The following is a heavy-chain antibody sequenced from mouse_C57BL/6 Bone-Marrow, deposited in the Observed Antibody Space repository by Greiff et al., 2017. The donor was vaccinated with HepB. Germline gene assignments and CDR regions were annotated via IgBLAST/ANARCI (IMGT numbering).Heavy chain of an antibody. V-gene: IGHV5-17*01. CDR1: GFTFSDYG. Sequence: EVQGVESGGGLVKPGGSLKLSCAASGFTFSDYGMHWVRQAPEKGLEWVAYISSGSSTIYYADTVKGRFTISRANAKNTLFLQMTSLRSEDTAMYYCARYYYGSSFEYFDVWGTGTTVTVSS. CDR2: ISSGSSTI. D-gene: IGHD1-1*01. CDR3: ARYYYGSSFEYFDV. J-gene: IGHJ1*03.